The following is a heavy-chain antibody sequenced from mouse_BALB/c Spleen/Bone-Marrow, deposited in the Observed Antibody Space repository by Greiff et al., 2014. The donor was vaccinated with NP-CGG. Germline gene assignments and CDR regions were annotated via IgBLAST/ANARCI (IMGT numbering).Heavy chain of an antibody. D-gene: IGHD3-2*01. CDR2: IFPGTGTT. J-gene: IGHJ2*01. CDR1: GYTFTSYW. CDR3: ASRDSSGYVPDY. V-gene: IGHV1S132*01. Sequence: VQLQQSGAELVKPGASVKLSCKTSGYTFTSYWIQWVKQRPGQGLGWIGEIFPGTGTTYYNEKFKGKATLTIDTSSSTAYMQLSTRTSETSAVYFGASRDSSGYVPDYWGQGTTLTVSS.